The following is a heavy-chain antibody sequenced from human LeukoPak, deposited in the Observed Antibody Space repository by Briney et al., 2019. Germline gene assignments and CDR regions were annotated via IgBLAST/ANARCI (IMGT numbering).Heavy chain of an antibody. Sequence: TGGSLRLSCAASGFTFSSYAMHWVRQAPGKGLEWVAVIWYDGSNKYYADSVKGRFTISRDNSKNTLYLQMDSLRAEDTAVYYCARDHVLLWFGELLLWGQGTLVTVSS. V-gene: IGHV3-33*08. CDR3: ARDHVLLWFGELLL. CDR2: IWYDGSNK. D-gene: IGHD3-10*01. CDR1: GFTFSSYA. J-gene: IGHJ4*02.